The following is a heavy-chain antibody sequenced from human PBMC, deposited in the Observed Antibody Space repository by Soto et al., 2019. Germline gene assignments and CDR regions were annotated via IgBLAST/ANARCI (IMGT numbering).Heavy chain of an antibody. V-gene: IGHV1-18*01. CDR3: ARTDLKLRGLDY. CDR1: GYTFTSYG. J-gene: IGHJ4*02. CDR2: ISGYNGNT. Sequence: QVQLVQSGTEVKKPGASVKVSCKASGYTFTSYGINWVRQAPVQGLEWMGWISGYNGNTDYVQRLQDRVTMTTDTSTRTAYMELRNLRSDDSAVYYCARTDLKLRGLDYWGQGTLVTVSP. D-gene: IGHD1-7*01.